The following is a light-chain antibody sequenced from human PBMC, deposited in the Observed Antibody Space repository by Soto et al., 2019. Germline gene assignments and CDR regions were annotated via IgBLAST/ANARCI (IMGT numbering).Light chain of an antibody. CDR2: DAS. J-gene: IGKJ1*01. CDR3: QQRSNWRT. CDR1: QSVSSY. Sequence: EIVVTHSRATLSFSPGERATVSCRASQSVSSYLAWYQQKPGQAPRLLIYDASNRATGIPARFSGNGSGADFTLTMASLEPEDFADYYFQQRSNWRTFDHGTKVEIK. V-gene: IGKV3-11*01.